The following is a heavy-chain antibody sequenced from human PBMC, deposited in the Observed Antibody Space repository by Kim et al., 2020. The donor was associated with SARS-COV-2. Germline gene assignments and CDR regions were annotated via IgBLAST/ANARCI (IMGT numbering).Heavy chain of an antibody. J-gene: IGHJ4*02. V-gene: IGHV6-1*01. Sequence: AVTVKSRITINPDTSKNQFSLQLNSVTPEDTAVYYCARVNGGNWNYGRGYWGQGTLVTVSS. CDR3: ARVNGGNWNYGRGY. D-gene: IGHD1-7*01.